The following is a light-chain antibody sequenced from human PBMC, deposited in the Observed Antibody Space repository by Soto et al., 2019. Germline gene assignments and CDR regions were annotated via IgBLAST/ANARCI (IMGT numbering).Light chain of an antibody. CDR1: SSDVGGYNY. CDR3: SSYTTSNTRQIV. CDR2: DVT. Sequence: QPVLKNPASVTGAPRRWPTISRNRTSSDVGGYNYVSWYQHHPGKAPKLIIYDVTNRPSGVSNPFSGSKSGNTASLTISGLQPEDEADYYCSSYTTSNTRQIVFGTGTKVTVL. J-gene: IGLJ1*01. V-gene: IGLV2-14*03.